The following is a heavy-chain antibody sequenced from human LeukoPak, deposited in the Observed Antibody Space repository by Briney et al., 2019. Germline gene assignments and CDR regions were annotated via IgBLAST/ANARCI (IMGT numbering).Heavy chain of an antibody. CDR2: ISGSGGST. Sequence: GGSLRLSCAASGFTFNNYAMSWVRQAPGKGLEWVSAISGSGGSTYYADSVKGRFTISRDSSKNTLYLQMNSLRAEDTAVYYCAKGDYYDSSGQAPAFDIWGQGTMVTVSS. CDR3: AKGDYYDSSGQAPAFDI. J-gene: IGHJ3*02. V-gene: IGHV3-23*01. D-gene: IGHD3-22*01. CDR1: GFTFNNYA.